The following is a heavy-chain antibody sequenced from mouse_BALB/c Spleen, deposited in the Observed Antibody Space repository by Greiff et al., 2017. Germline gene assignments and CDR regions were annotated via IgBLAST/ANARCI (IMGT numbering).Heavy chain of an antibody. CDR1: GYTFTSYW. Sequence: VQLQESGAELAKPGASVKMSCKASGYTFTSYWMHWVKQRPGQGLEWIGYINPSTGYTEYNQKFKDKATLTADKSSSTAYMQLSSLTSEDSAVYYCARETTADYWGQGTSVTVSS. CDR3: ARETTADY. V-gene: IGHV1-7*01. J-gene: IGHJ4*01. D-gene: IGHD1-2*01. CDR2: INPSTGYT.